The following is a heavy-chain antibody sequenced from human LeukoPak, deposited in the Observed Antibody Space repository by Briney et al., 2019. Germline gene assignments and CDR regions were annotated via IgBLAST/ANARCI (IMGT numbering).Heavy chain of an antibody. CDR1: GYTFTTYD. D-gene: IGHD6-13*01. CDR2: MNPNSGNT. J-gene: IGHJ5*02. CDR3: ARAATASSP. V-gene: IGHV1-8*01. Sequence: ASVKVSCKASGYTFTTYDINWVRQATGQGLEWMGWMNPNSGNTGYAQKFQGRVTMTRNTSMSTAYMELNSLRSDDTAVYYCARAATASSPWGQGTLVTVSS.